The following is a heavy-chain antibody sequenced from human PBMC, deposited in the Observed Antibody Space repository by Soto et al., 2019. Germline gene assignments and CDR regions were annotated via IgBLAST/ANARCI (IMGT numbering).Heavy chain of an antibody. CDR3: ARRRYCSSTSCYAGLYFDL. Sequence: QVQLVQSGAEVKKPGASVKVSCKASGYTFTSYDINWVRQATGQGLEWMGWMNPNSGNTGYAQKFQGRVTMTRNTSIRTAYMELSSLIPEDTAVYYCARRRYCSSTSCYAGLYFDLWGRGTLVTVSS. V-gene: IGHV1-8*01. CDR1: GYTFTSYD. J-gene: IGHJ2*01. CDR2: MNPNSGNT. D-gene: IGHD2-2*01.